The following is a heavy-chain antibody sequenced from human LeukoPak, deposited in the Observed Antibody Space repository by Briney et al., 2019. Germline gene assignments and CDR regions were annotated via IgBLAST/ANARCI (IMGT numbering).Heavy chain of an antibody. J-gene: IGHJ4*02. Sequence: SETLSLTCTVSGGYISGYYWSWIRQSAGKGLEWIGRIYSSGNTNYNPSLKSRVTMSLDTSKNQFSLKLSSVTAADTAVYYCASGVVITGLDYWGQGTLVTVSS. D-gene: IGHD3-22*01. CDR1: GGYISGYY. CDR2: IYSSGNT. V-gene: IGHV4-4*07. CDR3: ASGVVITGLDY.